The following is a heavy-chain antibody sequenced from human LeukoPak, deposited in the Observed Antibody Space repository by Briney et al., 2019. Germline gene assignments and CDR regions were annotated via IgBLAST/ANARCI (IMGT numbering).Heavy chain of an antibody. CDR3: ATRLYYYDSSGYFY. V-gene: IGHV3-21*01. J-gene: IGHJ4*02. D-gene: IGHD3-22*01. CDR2: ISSSSSYI. CDR1: GFSSNAYG. Sequence: GGSLRLSCAASGFSSNAYGMHWVRQAPGKGLEWVSSISSSSSYIYYADSVKGRFTISRDNAKNSLYLQMNSLGAEDTAVYYCATRLYYYDSSGYFYWGQGTLVTVSS.